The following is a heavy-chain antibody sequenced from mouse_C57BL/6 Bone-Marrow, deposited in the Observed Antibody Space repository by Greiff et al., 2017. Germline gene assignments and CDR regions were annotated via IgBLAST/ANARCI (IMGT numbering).Heavy chain of an antibody. CDR2: IYPGEGDT. D-gene: IGHD1-1*01. CDR1: GYAFSSYW. J-gene: IGHJ1*03. CDR3: ARDWDYYGSSPWYFDV. Sequence: VQLQQSGAELVKPGASVKISCKASGYAFSSYWMNWVKQRPGKGLEWIGQIYPGEGDTKDNGKFKGKATLTADKSSSTAYMQLSSLTSEDSAVYFCARDWDYYGSSPWYFDVWGTGTTVTVSS. V-gene: IGHV1-80*01.